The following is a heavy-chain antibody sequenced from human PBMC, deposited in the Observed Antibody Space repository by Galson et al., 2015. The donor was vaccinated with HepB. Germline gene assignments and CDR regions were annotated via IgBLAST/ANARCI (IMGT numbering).Heavy chain of an antibody. CDR2: ISSSSSYI. V-gene: IGHV3-21*01. CDR1: GFTFSSYS. D-gene: IGHD3-22*01. CDR3: ARVGDSSGDEYFQH. J-gene: IGHJ1*01. Sequence: SLRLSCAASGFTFSSYSMNWVRQAPGKGLEWVSSISSSSSYIYYADSVKGRFTISRDNAKNSLYLQMNSLRAEVTAVYYCARVGDSSGDEYFQHWGQGTLVTVSP.